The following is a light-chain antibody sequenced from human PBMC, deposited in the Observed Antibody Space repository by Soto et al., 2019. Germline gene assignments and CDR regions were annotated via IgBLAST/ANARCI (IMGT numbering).Light chain of an antibody. CDR1: QSISSW. J-gene: IGKJ5*01. CDR3: QQYNSYLT. CDR2: DAS. V-gene: IGKV1-5*01. Sequence: DIQMTQSPSTLSASVGDGVPITCRPSQSISSWFAWXQQXPGXAPXXLIDDASSLESGVPSRFSGSGSGTAFTLTISSLQPDDFATYYCQQYNSYLTFGQGTRLEIK.